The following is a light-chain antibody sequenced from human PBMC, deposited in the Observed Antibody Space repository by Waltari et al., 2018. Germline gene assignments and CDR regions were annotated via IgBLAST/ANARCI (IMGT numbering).Light chain of an antibody. CDR3: ATWDNSLTAAV. J-gene: IGLJ2*01. CDR2: ENN. Sequence: QSVLPQPPSLSAAPGETVTISCPGSSSNIGNNYVSWYQHFPGTPPKLPIYENNKRPPGIPDRFSGSRSGTSATLGITGLQTGDEADYYGATWDNSLTAAVFGGGSKLTVL. CDR1: SSNIGNNY. V-gene: IGLV1-51*01.